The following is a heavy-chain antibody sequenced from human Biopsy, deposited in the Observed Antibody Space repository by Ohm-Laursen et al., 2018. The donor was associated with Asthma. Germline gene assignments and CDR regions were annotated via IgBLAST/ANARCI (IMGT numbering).Heavy chain of an antibody. J-gene: IGHJ6*02. D-gene: IGHD3-10*01. CDR2: ISVYNGNT. Sequence: SVKVSCKPSGYTFNSAGITWVRQAPGQGLEWMGWISVYNGNTKVAQKLQDRVTMTTDTSTSTAYMELRSLRSDDTAVYFCARAVDYSHYYGIDVWGQGTTVTVS. V-gene: IGHV1-18*01. CDR3: ARAVDYSHYYGIDV. CDR1: GYTFNSAG.